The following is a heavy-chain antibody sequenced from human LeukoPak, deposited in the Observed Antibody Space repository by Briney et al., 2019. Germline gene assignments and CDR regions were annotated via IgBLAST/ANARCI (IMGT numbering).Heavy chain of an antibody. CDR2: INHSGST. CDR1: GGSFSGYY. Sequence: SETLSLTCAVYGGSFSGYYWSWIRQPPGKGLEWIGEINHSGSTNYNPSLKSRVTISVDTSMNQFSLKLSSVTAADTAVYYCARGHRYCSSTSCYNSGHYYYMDVWGKGTTVTVSS. CDR3: ARGHRYCSSTSCYNSGHYYYMDV. J-gene: IGHJ6*03. V-gene: IGHV4-34*01. D-gene: IGHD2-2*02.